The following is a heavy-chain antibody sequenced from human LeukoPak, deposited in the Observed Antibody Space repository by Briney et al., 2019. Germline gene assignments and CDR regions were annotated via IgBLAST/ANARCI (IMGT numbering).Heavy chain of an antibody. CDR2: IYYSGST. CDR1: GGSISSGSYY. Sequence: SETLSLTCTVSGGSISSGSYYWSWIRQPAGKGLEWIGSIYYSGSTYYNPSLKSRFTISVDRPKNQFFLNVTSLTAADTAVYYCARSRQASGLFSSWGQGTLVVVSS. CDR3: ARSRQASGLFSS. J-gene: IGHJ5*02. D-gene: IGHD3-10*01. V-gene: IGHV4-39*07.